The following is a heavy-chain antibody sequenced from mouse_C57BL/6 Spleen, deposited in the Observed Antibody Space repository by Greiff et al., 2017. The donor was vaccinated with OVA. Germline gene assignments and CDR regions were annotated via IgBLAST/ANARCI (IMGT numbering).Heavy chain of an antibody. D-gene: IGHD2-4*01. CDR1: GFTFSDAW. CDR3: PRRREGDYSLFDY. Sequence: EVHLVESGGGLVQPGGSMKLSCAASGFTFSDAWMAWVRQSPEKGLEWVAEISNRANYPASYYAESVRGRFTISRADSNSSVYLQMNSLRAEDTGIDDCPRRREGDYSLFDYWGQGTTLTVSS. CDR2: ISNRANYPAS. V-gene: IGHV6-6*01. J-gene: IGHJ2*01.